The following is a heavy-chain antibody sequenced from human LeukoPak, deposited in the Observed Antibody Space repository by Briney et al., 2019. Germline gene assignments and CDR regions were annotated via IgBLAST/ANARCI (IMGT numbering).Heavy chain of an antibody. CDR3: ARHRPYCSGGSCSPDCFDS. CDR1: GYSFTNYW. D-gene: IGHD2-15*01. CDR2: IYPGDSDT. J-gene: IGHJ4*02. V-gene: IGHV5-51*01. Sequence: GESLKISLQGSGYSFTNYWIGWVRPMPGKGLEWMGIIYPGDSDTRYSPSFQGQVTISADKSISTAYLQWSSLEASDTAMYYCARHRPYCSGGSCSPDCFDSWGQGTLVTVSS.